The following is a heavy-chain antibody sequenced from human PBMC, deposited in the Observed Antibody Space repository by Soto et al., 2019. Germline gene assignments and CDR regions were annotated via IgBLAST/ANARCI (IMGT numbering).Heavy chain of an antibody. CDR2: ISGDGNDE. D-gene: IGHD2-15*01. CDR1: GFVFRNFG. CDR3: VQVASRAHQPIDS. Sequence: QVQLVESGGGVVQPGRSLRLSCAASGFVFRNFGMHWVRRGPGKGLEWVATISGDGNDEYYPDSMKGRFTISRDNFNNTLYLQLNGLRPEDTAVYHCVQVASRAHQPIDSLGQGVLVTVSS. J-gene: IGHJ4*02. V-gene: IGHV3-30*03.